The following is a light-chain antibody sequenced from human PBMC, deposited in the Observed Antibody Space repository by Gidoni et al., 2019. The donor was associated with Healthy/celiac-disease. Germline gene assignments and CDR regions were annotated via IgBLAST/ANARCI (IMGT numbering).Light chain of an antibody. J-gene: IGKJ1*01. CDR1: QSISRW. V-gene: IGKV1-5*03. CDR2: KAS. Sequence: DIHMTQSPSTLSASVGDRVTITCLARQSISRWLAWYQQKPGKAPKLLICKASSLESGVPSRFSGSGSGTEFTLTISSLQPDDFATYCCQQYNSYWTFGQGTKVEIK. CDR3: QQYNSYWT.